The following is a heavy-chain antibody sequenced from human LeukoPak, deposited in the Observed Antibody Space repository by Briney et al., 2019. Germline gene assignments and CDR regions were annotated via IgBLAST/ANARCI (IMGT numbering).Heavy chain of an antibody. Sequence: SETLSLTCAVYGGSFSGYYWSWIRQPPGKGLEWIGEINHSGSTNYNPSLKSRVTISVDTSKNQFSLKLSSVTAADTAVYYCARHALKPIYGSGSYYIHRRWFDPWGQGTLVTVSS. CDR3: ARHALKPIYGSGSYYIHRRWFDP. CDR2: INHSGST. J-gene: IGHJ5*02. V-gene: IGHV4-34*01. CDR1: GGSFSGYY. D-gene: IGHD3-10*01.